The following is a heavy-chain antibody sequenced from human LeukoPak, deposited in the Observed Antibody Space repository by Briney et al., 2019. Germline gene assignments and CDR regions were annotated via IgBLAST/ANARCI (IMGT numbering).Heavy chain of an antibody. CDR2: IWYDGSNK. Sequence: GALRLSCAASGFTFSSYGMHWVRQAPGKGLEWVAVIWYDGSNKYYADSVKGRFTISRDNSKDTLYLQMNSLRAEDTAVYYCEKDTSAAGTYYYYGMDVWGQGTTVTVSS. D-gene: IGHD6-13*01. CDR3: EKDTSAAGTYYYYGMDV. CDR1: GFTFSSYG. V-gene: IGHV3-33*06. J-gene: IGHJ6*02.